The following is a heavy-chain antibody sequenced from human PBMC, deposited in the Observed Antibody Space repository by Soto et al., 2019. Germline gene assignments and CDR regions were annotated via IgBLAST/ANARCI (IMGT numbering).Heavy chain of an antibody. CDR3: AEEAAFWVASSSGGFDP. Sequence: GGSLRLSCTASGLTFSSYAMSWVRQAPGRGLEWVSAMSGGGGSGSGGSAYYTDTVKGRFTISRDNSKNTLYLQMNSLRAEDTAVYYCAEEAAFWVASSSGGFDPWGQGTLVTVSS. CDR1: GLTFSSYA. CDR2: MSGGGGSGSGGSA. V-gene: IGHV3-23*01. D-gene: IGHD3-3*01. J-gene: IGHJ5*02.